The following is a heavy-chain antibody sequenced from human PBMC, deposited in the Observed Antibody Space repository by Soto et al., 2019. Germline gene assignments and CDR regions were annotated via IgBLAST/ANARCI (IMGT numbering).Heavy chain of an antibody. CDR1: GGSISSGGYY. CDR2: IYYSGST. Sequence: SETLSLTCTVSGGSISSGGYYWSWIRRHPGKGLEWIGYIYYSGSTYYNPSLKSRVTISVDTSKNQFSLKLSSVTAADTAVYYCATTPYYDIFPGYYPYGIDVWGQGTTVTVSS. CDR3: ATTPYYDIFPGYYPYGIDV. J-gene: IGHJ6*02. D-gene: IGHD3-9*01. V-gene: IGHV4-31*03.